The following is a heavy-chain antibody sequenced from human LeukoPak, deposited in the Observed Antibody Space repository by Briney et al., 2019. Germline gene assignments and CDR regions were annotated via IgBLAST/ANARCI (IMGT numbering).Heavy chain of an antibody. CDR1: GGSSSSYY. D-gene: IGHD4-23*01. Sequence: SETLSLTCTVSGGSSSSYYWSWLRQPPGKGLEWIGYIYYSGSTNYNPSLKSRVTISVDTSKNQFSLKLSSVTAADTAVYYCARDLRWGYNWFDPWGQGTLVTVSS. J-gene: IGHJ5*02. CDR3: ARDLRWGYNWFDP. V-gene: IGHV4-59*01. CDR2: IYYSGST.